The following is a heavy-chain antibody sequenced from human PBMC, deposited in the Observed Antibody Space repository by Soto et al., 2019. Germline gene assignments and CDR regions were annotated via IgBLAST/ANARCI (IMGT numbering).Heavy chain of an antibody. CDR1: GFTFSSYA. J-gene: IGHJ5*02. CDR3: AKDSGSSGYYPNWFDP. CDR2: ISGSGGST. Sequence: GGSLRLSCAASGFTFSSYAMSWVRQAPGKGLEWVSAISGSGGSTYYADSVKGRFTISRDNSKNTLYLQMNSLRAEDTAVYYCAKDSGSSGYYPNWFDPWGQGTLVTVSS. D-gene: IGHD3-22*01. V-gene: IGHV3-23*01.